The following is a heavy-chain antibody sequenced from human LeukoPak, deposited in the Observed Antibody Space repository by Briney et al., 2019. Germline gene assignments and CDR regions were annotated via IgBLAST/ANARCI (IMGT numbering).Heavy chain of an antibody. CDR2: IYYTGST. D-gene: IGHD5-12*01. CDR1: GGSISPYY. V-gene: IGHV4-59*08. Sequence: PSETLSLTCTVSGGSISPYYWSRIRQPPGQGLEWIGYIYYTGSTNYNPSLKSRVTTSLDTSKNQFSLDLSSVTAADTAVYYCARHYRGFGSFDYWGQGTLVTVSS. CDR3: ARHYRGFGSFDY. J-gene: IGHJ4*02.